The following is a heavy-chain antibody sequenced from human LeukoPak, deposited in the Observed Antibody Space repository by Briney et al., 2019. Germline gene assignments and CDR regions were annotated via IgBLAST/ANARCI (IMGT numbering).Heavy chain of an antibody. V-gene: IGHV3-53*01. CDR1: GVSVSGNY. CDR3: ARRLVLDV. Sequence: PGGSLRLSCAASGVSVSGNYMNWVRQAPGKGLEWVSVMYSNGRTYYADSVKGRFTISRDNSKNTLYLQMNSLRAEDTARYYCARRLVLDVWGQGTMVTVSS. J-gene: IGHJ3*01. D-gene: IGHD3-16*01. CDR2: MYSNGRT.